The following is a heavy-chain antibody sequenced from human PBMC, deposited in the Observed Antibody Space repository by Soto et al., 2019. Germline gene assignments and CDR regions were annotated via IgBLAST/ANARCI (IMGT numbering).Heavy chain of an antibody. V-gene: IGHV1-24*01. CDR3: AITYDSSGYDYFDY. CDR1: GYTLTELS. CDR2: FDPEDGET. J-gene: IGHJ4*02. Sequence: ASVKVSCKVSGYTLTELSMHWVRQAPGKGLEWMGGFDPEDGETIYAQKFQGRVTMTEDTSTDTAYMELSSLRSEDTAVYYCAITYDSSGYDYFDYWGQGTLVTVSS. D-gene: IGHD3-22*01.